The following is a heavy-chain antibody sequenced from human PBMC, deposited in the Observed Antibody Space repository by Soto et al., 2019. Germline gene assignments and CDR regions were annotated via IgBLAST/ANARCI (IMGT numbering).Heavy chain of an antibody. V-gene: IGHV3-23*01. J-gene: IGHJ6*02. CDR3: AKGRAPFLGRGMDV. CDR1: GFTFSSYA. CDR2: ISGSGGTT. Sequence: EVQLLESGGGLVQPGGSLRLSCAASGFTFSSYAMSWVRQAAGKGLEWVSDISGSGGTTYYADSVKGRFTISRDSSKNTRYLQMNSLRAEDTAVYYCAKGRAPFLGRGMDVWGQGTTVTVSS.